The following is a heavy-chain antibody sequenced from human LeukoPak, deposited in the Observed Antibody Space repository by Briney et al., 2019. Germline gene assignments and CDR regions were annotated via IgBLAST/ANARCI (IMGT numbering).Heavy chain of an antibody. D-gene: IGHD5-12*01. J-gene: IGHJ4*02. Sequence: GSLRLSCAASGFRFSNFAMSWVRQAPGKGLEWVSLIIGSSGDTLYADSVKGRFTISRHISKNRLYLQMNSLRAEHTALYYCAKGAYDYIEMGYFDDWGQGTLVTVSS. CDR1: GFRFSNFA. CDR2: IIGSSGDT. CDR3: AKGAYDYIEMGYFDD. V-gene: IGHV3-23*01.